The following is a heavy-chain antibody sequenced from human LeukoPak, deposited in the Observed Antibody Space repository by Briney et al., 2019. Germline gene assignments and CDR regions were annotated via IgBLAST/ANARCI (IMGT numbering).Heavy chain of an antibody. V-gene: IGHV3-9*01. CDR1: GFTFDDYA. CDR2: ISWNSGSI. D-gene: IGHD5-18*01. J-gene: IGHJ4*02. CDR3: AKDMSGYSYDYEVDY. Sequence: GGSLRLSCAASGFTFDDYAMHWVRQAPGKGLEWVSGISWNSGSIGYADSVKGRFTISRDNAKNSLYLQMNSLRAEDTALYYCAKDMSGYSYDYEVDYWGQGTLVTVSS.